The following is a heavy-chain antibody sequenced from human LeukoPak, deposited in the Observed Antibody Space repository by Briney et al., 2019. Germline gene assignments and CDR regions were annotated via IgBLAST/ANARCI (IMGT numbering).Heavy chain of an antibody. D-gene: IGHD3-16*01. CDR2: ISATGNTK. CDR1: GFTFEDYE. V-gene: IGHV3-11*01. CDR3: ARDRAFGVDFDY. Sequence: GGSLRLSCEASGFTFEDYEMSWFRQAPGKGPEWILYISATGNTKYYADSVRGRFSISRDNAKSSLYLQMSTLRVEDTAVYYCARDRAFGVDFDYWCQGTLVTVSS. J-gene: IGHJ4*02.